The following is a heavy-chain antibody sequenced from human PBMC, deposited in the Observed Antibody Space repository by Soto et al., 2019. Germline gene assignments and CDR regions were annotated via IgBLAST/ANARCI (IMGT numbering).Heavy chain of an antibody. V-gene: IGHV6-1*01. Sequence: QVQLQQSGPGLVKPSQTLSLTCAISGDSVSSNSAAWNWIRQSPSRGLEWLGRKYYRSKWYNDYAVDVKSRITINPDTPKIQLPLKLNSVTPEDTAVYYCASAYCSGGSCWAWSNWFDPWGQGTLVTVSS. D-gene: IGHD2-15*01. CDR2: KYYRSKWYN. J-gene: IGHJ5*02. CDR3: ASAYCSGGSCWAWSNWFDP. CDR1: GDSVSSNSAA.